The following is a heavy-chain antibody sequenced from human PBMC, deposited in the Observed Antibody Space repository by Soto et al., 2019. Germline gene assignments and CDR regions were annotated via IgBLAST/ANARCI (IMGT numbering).Heavy chain of an antibody. D-gene: IGHD3-10*01. CDR1: GFTFDDYA. Sequence: EVQLVESGGGLVQPGRSLRLSCAASGFTFDDYAMHWVRPAPGKGLEWVSGISWNSGSIGYADSVKGRFTISRDNAKTSLYLQMNSLRAEDTALYYCAKEQGITMVRGTSIDVWGQGTTVTVSS. V-gene: IGHV3-9*01. J-gene: IGHJ6*02. CDR3: AKEQGITMVRGTSIDV. CDR2: ISWNSGSI.